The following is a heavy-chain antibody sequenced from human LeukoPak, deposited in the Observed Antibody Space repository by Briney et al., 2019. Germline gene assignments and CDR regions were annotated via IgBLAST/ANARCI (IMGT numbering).Heavy chain of an antibody. V-gene: IGHV1-46*01. CDR3: ARALPNSSSWYLPRFDP. Sequence: ASVKVSCKASGYTFTSYYMHWVRQAPGQGLEWMGIINPSGGSTSYAQKFQGRVTMTRDTSTSTVYMELSSLRSEDTAVYYCARALPNSSSWYLPRFDPWGQGTLVTVSS. J-gene: IGHJ5*02. CDR1: GYTFTSYY. D-gene: IGHD6-13*01. CDR2: INPSGGST.